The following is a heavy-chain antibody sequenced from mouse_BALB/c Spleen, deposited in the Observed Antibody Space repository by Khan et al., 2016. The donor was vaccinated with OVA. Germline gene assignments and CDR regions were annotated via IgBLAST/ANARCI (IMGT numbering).Heavy chain of an antibody. D-gene: IGHD2-14*01. V-gene: IGHV3-2*02. Sequence: VQLQQSGPGLVKPSQSLSLTCTVTGYSITSEYAWNWFRQFPGNKLEWMGYINYSGKTKFNPSLKSRTSITRDTSKNQFFLQLNSETNDDATTYYYAIKDCYGYDRFTYWGQGTLVTVSA. CDR2: INYSGKT. CDR3: AIKDCYGYDRFTY. CDR1: GYSITSEYA. J-gene: IGHJ3*01.